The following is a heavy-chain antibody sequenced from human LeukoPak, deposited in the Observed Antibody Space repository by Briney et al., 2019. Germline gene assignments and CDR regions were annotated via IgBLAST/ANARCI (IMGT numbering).Heavy chain of an antibody. V-gene: IGHV1-46*01. D-gene: IGHD3-10*01. CDR2: INPSGGST. J-gene: IGHJ4*02. CDR3: ARDLISDY. CDR1: GYTFTSYY. Sequence: GASVTVSCMASGYTFTSYYMHWVRQAPGQGLEWMGIINPSGGSTSYAQKLQGRVTMTTDTSTSTAYMELRSLRSDDTAVYYCARDLISDYWGQGTLVTVSS.